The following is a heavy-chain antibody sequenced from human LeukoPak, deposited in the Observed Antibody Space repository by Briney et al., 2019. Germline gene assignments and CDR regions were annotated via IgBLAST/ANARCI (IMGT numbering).Heavy chain of an antibody. Sequence: GGFLRLSCAASGFTFSSYPMHWVRQAPGKGLEWVALISYDGSTKYYADSVKGRFTISRDNSKNTLYLQVDSLRAEDTAVYYCARPKQQMVPSYEYWGQGTLVTVSS. CDR1: GFTFSSYP. V-gene: IGHV3-30-3*01. J-gene: IGHJ4*02. CDR3: ARPKQQMVPSYEY. D-gene: IGHD6-13*01. CDR2: ISYDGSTK.